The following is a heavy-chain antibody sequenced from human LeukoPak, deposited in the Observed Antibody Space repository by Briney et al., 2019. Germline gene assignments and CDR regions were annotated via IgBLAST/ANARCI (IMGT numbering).Heavy chain of an antibody. D-gene: IGHD7-27*01. CDR2: INPNSGGT. CDR3: ARDALRNRHWGAWFDP. Sequence: ASVKVSCKASGYTFTGYYMHWVRQAPGQGLEWMGWINPNSGGTNYAQKFQGRVTMTRDTSISTAYMELSRLRSDDTAVYYCARDALRNRHWGAWFDPWGQGTLVTVSS. J-gene: IGHJ5*02. V-gene: IGHV1-2*02. CDR1: GYTFTGYY.